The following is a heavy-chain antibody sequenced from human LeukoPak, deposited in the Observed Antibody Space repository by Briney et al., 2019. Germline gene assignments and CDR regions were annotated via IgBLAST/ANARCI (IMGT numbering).Heavy chain of an antibody. D-gene: IGHD2-2*01. V-gene: IGHV3-66*01. CDR3: AREGYCSSTSCCLGWFDP. J-gene: IGHJ5*02. CDR2: IYSGGST. Sequence: SGGSLRLSCAASGFTVSSNYMSWVRQAPGKGLEWVSVIYSGGSTYYADSVKGRFTISRDNSKNTLYLQMNSLRAEDTAVYYCAREGYCSSTSCCLGWFDPWGQGTLVTVSS. CDR1: GFTVSSNY.